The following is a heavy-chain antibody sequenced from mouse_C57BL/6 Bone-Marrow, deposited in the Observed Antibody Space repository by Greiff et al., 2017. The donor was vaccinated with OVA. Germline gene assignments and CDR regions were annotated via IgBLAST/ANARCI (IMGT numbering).Heavy chain of an antibody. CDR2: IYPGDGDT. Sequence: QVQLKESGAELARPGASVKLSCKASGYTFTSYGISWVKQRTGQGLEWIGRIYPGDGDTNYNGKFKGKATLTADKSSSTAYMQLSSLTSEDSAVYFCSPILAYWGQGTLVTVSA. CDR1: GYTFTSYG. J-gene: IGHJ3*01. V-gene: IGHV1-81*01. CDR3: SPILAY. D-gene: IGHD6-5*01.